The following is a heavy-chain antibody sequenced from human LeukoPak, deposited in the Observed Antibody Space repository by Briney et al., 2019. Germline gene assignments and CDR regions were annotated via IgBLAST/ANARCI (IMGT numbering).Heavy chain of an antibody. Sequence: GGSLRLSCAASGVTFSSYAMSWVRQAPGKGLEWVSVISDGGDSTYYADSVKGRFTISRDNSKNTLYLQMNSLRAEDTAVYYCLNPVGYCISIRCTNFHYGGQGTLVTVSS. CDR2: ISDGGDST. V-gene: IGHV3-23*01. J-gene: IGHJ4*02. D-gene: IGHD2-2*01. CDR3: LNPVGYCISIRCTNFHY. CDR1: GVTFSSYA.